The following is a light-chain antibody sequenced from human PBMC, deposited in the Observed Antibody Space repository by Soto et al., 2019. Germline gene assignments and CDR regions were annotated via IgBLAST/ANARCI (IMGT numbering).Light chain of an antibody. CDR1: QSITTY. CDR2: AAA. CDR3: QQAYGAPPT. V-gene: IGKV1-39*01. J-gene: IGKJ1*01. Sequence: IQMAQSPSSLSSSVGDRVTITCRASQSITTYLNWYQQTSGEDPKLLIYAAARLQTGVPSRFSGSGSGTDFTLTISSLQPEDFATYYCQQAYGAPPTFGQGTKVDIK.